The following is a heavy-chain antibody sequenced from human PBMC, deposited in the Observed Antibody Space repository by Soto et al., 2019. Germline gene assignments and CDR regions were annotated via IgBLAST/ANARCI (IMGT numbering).Heavy chain of an antibody. CDR2: IWYDGSNK. J-gene: IGHJ4*02. V-gene: IGHV3-33*01. Sequence: VAVIWYDGSNKYYADSVKGRFTISRDNSKNTLYLQMNSLRAEDTAVYYCARESSGWYFDYWGQGTLVTVSS. CDR3: ARESSGWYFDY. D-gene: IGHD6-19*01.